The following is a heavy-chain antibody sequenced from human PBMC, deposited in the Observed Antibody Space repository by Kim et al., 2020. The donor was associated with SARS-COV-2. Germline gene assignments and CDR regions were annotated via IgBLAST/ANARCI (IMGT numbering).Heavy chain of an antibody. Sequence: GGSLRLSCAASGFTFSSYWMHWVRQAPGKGLVWVSRINSDGSSTSYADSVKGRFTISRDNAKNTLYLQMNSLRAEDTAVYYCARSPRRFLEWLSDEYYFDYWGQGTLVTVSS. CDR1: GFTFSSYW. CDR3: ARSPRRFLEWLSDEYYFDY. V-gene: IGHV3-74*01. CDR2: INSDGSST. D-gene: IGHD3-3*01. J-gene: IGHJ4*02.